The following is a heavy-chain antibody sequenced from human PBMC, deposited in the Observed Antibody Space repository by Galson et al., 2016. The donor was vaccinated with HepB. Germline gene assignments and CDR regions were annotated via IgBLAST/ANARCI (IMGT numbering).Heavy chain of an antibody. CDR1: GFTFSSYA. CDR3: AREDHGAYAAFDS. V-gene: IGHV3-33*01. J-gene: IGHJ4*02. CDR2: IWYDGGKT. Sequence: SLRLSCAASGFTFSSYAMHWVRQAPGKGLEWVAVIWYDGGKTYYADSVKGRFTISRDNSKNTLYLQMNSLRAEDTAVYYCAREDHGAYAAFDSWGQGTLVTVSS. D-gene: IGHD4-17*01.